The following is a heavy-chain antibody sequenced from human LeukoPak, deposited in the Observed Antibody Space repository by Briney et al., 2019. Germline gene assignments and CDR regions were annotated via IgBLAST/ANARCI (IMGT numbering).Heavy chain of an antibody. D-gene: IGHD3-3*01. CDR3: ARDQYDTWSRRGNFDS. J-gene: IGHJ4*02. CDR1: GFTFGKYW. V-gene: IGHV3-7*03. CDR2: IKLDGSEK. Sequence: GGSLRLSCVASGFTFGKYWMSWFRQAPGKGLEWVANIKLDGSEKNYVDSVKGRFTISRDNTKNSLYLQMNSLRAEDTAVFYCARDQYDTWSRRGNFDSWGQGTLVIVSS.